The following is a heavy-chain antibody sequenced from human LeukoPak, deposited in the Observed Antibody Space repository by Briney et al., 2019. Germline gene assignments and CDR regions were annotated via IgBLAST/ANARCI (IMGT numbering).Heavy chain of an antibody. CDR3: AGNEARYGINCVCRGAGYNWFDP. V-gene: IGHV4-38-2*01. J-gene: IGHJ5*02. D-gene: IGHD2-8*01. CDR1: GYSISSGYY. Sequence: SETLSLTRAVSGYSISSGYYWGWIRQPPGKGREWIGSISHSGSTYYNPSLKSRVTISVDTSKNQLSLKLSSVTAADTAVQCCAGNEARYGINCVCRGAGYNWFDPWGQGTLVTVSS. CDR2: ISHSGST.